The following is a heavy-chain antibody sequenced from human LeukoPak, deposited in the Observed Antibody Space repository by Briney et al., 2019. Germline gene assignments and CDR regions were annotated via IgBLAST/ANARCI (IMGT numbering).Heavy chain of an antibody. Sequence: ASVKVSCKASGGTFSSYAISWVRQAPGQGLEWMGGIIPIFGTANYAQKFQGRVTITADESTSTAYMELSSLRSEDTAVYYCAREGQLQLVIMDWFDPWGQGTLVTVSS. V-gene: IGHV1-69*13. CDR1: GGTFSSYA. CDR2: IIPIFGTA. J-gene: IGHJ5*02. CDR3: AREGQLQLVIMDWFDP. D-gene: IGHD6-13*01.